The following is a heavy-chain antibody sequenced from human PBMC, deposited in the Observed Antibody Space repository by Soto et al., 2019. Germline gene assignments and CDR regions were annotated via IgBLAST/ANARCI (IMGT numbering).Heavy chain of an antibody. CDR1: GGSMSNYY. Sequence: QVQLQESGPGLVKPSETLSLTCTVSGGSMSNYYWSWIRQPPGKGLEWIGYIYYSGSTNYNPSLKGRVTISVDTSKNQSSLKLGSVPAADTAVYYCARAYYDFWSGYWGWFDPWGQGTLVTVSS. D-gene: IGHD3-3*01. CDR2: IYYSGST. V-gene: IGHV4-59*01. CDR3: ARAYYDFWSGYWGWFDP. J-gene: IGHJ5*02.